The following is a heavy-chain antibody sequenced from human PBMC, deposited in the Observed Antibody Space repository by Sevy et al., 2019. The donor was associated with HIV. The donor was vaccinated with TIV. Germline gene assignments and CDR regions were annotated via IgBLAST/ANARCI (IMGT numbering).Heavy chain of an antibody. D-gene: IGHD3-3*01. CDR2: IRYDGSNK. Sequence: GGSLRLSCAASGFTFSSYGMHWVRQAPGKGLEWVAFIRYDGSNKYYADSVKGRFTISRDNYKNTLFLQMNSLRAEDTAEYYCATSQLWSGYYYFDYWGQGTLVTVSS. J-gene: IGHJ4*02. CDR3: ATSQLWSGYYYFDY. V-gene: IGHV3-30*02. CDR1: GFTFSSYG.